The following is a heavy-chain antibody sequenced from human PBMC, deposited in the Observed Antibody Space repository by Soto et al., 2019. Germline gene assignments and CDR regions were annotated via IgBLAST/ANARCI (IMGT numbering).Heavy chain of an antibody. D-gene: IGHD6-6*01. J-gene: IGHJ5*02. CDR1: GYTFTSYD. Sequence: QVQLVQSGAEVKKPGASVKVSCKASGYTFTSYDINWVRQATGQGPEWMGWMNPDSGHTGYARKFRDRIPMTRNTSITTAYMELTSLTSDDTAIYYCARGRVRYSSSKCFDPWGWGTLVTVSS. CDR3: ARGRVRYSSSKCFDP. V-gene: IGHV1-8*01. CDR2: MNPDSGHT.